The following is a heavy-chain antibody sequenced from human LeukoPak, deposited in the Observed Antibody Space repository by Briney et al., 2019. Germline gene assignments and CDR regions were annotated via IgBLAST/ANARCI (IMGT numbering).Heavy chain of an antibody. CDR2: INWNGGRT. D-gene: IGHD3-10*01. J-gene: IGHJ4*02. V-gene: IGHV3-20*04. CDR1: GFTFGDYD. CDR3: ARGYYYGSGSFYISY. Sequence: GSLRLSCAASGFTFGDYDMTWVRQAPGKGLEWVSGINWNGGRTGYADSVKGRFTMSRDNAKSSLYLQMNSLRAEDTALYYCARGYYYGSGSFYISYWGQGTLVTVPS.